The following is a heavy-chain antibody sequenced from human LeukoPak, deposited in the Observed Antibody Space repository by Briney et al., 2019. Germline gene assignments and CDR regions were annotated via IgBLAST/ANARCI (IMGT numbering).Heavy chain of an antibody. Sequence: GASVKVSCKASGYTFTSYYMHWVRQAPGQGLEWMGIINPSGGSTSYAQKFQGRVTMTRDTSTSTVYMELSSLRSEDTAVYYCARGEGITMIVAATWFDPWGQGTLVTVSS. J-gene: IGHJ5*02. CDR3: ARGEGITMIVAATWFDP. D-gene: IGHD3-22*01. CDR1: GYTFTSYY. V-gene: IGHV1-46*01. CDR2: INPSGGST.